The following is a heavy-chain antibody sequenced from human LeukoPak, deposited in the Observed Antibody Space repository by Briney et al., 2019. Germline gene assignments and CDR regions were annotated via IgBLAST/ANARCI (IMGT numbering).Heavy chain of an antibody. CDR2: FDPEDGET. D-gene: IGHD3/OR15-3a*01. V-gene: IGHV1-24*01. CDR3: ATPWTVRNAFDI. J-gene: IGHJ3*02. CDR1: GYTLTELS. Sequence: ASVKVSCKVSGYTLTELSMHWVRQAPGKGLEWMGGFDPEDGETIYAQKFQGRVTMTEDTSTDTAYMELSSLRSEDTAVYYRATPWTVRNAFDIWGQGTMVTVSS.